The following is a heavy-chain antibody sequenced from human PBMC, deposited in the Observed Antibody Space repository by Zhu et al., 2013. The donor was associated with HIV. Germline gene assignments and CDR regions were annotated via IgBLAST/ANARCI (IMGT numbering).Heavy chain of an antibody. CDR2: ISRSSGSI. D-gene: IGHD3-3*01. CDR1: GFIFSDYS. V-gene: IGHV3-48*04. J-gene: IGHJ6*02. CDR3: ARGWCEGFCHGMDV. Sequence: EVQLVESGGGLVQPGGSLRLSCAASGFIFSDYSMTWVRQAPGKGLEWLSYISRSSGSIYYADSVKGRFTISRDNANNSLYLQMNSLRAEDAAVYYCARGWCEGFCHGMDVWGQGTTGHRLL.